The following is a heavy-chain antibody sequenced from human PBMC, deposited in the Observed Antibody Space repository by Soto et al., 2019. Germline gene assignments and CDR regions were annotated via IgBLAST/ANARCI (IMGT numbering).Heavy chain of an antibody. CDR3: AREGGYYDSSGSGVYHYFGVDV. CDR1: GGPISPYY. CDR2: IYFTGST. Sequence: PSETLSLTCSVSGGPISPYYWSWIRQPAGKGLEWIGRIYFTGSTNYNPPLKSRVTMSVDTSKNQFSLKLSSVTAADTAVYYCAREGGYYDSSGSGVYHYFGVDVWGQGTTVTVSS. V-gene: IGHV4-4*07. J-gene: IGHJ6*02. D-gene: IGHD3-22*01.